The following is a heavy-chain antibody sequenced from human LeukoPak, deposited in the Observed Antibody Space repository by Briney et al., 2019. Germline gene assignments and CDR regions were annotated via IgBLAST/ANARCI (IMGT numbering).Heavy chain of an antibody. CDR1: GFTFSSYE. Sequence: PGRSLRLSCAASGFTFSSYEMNWVRQAPGRGLEWVSSISSSSSYIYYADSVKGRFTISRDNAKNSLYLQMNSLRAEDTAVYYCARDRDQYGGAFDIWGQGTMVTVSS. CDR3: ARDRDQYGGAFDI. J-gene: IGHJ3*02. CDR2: ISSSSSYI. V-gene: IGHV3-21*01. D-gene: IGHD2-2*01.